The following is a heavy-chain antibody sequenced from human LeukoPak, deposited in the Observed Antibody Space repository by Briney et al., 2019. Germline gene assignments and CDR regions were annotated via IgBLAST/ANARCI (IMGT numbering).Heavy chain of an antibody. CDR3: AREGNYYDSSGYFDY. CDR1: GGSITSTTYY. J-gene: IGHJ4*02. Sequence: SETLSLTCTVSGGSITSTTYYWSWIRQPAGKGPEWIGRIYTSGITAYNPSLESRVTISIDTSKNQFSLRLYSVTAADTAVYYCAREGNYYDSSGYFDYWGQGTLVTVSS. CDR2: IYTSGIT. V-gene: IGHV4-61*02. D-gene: IGHD3-22*01.